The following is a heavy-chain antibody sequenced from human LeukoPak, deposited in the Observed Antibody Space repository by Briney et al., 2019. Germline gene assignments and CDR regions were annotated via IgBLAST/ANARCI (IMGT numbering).Heavy chain of an antibody. D-gene: IGHD6-13*01. CDR3: ARSRGIAAAGRVDAFDI. CDR2: ITPFNGNT. CDR1: GYTFTYRY. J-gene: IGHJ3*02. V-gene: IGHV1-45*02. Sequence: ASAKVSCKASGYTFTYRYLHWVRQAPGQALEWMGWITPFNGNTNYAQKFQDRVTITRDRSMGTAYMELSSLRSEDTAMYYCARSRGIAAAGRVDAFDIWGQGTMVTVSS.